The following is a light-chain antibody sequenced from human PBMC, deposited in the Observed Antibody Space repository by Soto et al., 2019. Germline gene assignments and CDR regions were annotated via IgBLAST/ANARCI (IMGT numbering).Light chain of an antibody. CDR1: SSDVGGYNY. CDR3: ISYPSSSPLV. J-gene: IGLJ1*01. V-gene: IGLV2-14*01. CDR2: EVS. Sequence: QSALTQPDSVSGSPGQSLTISCTGTSSDVGGYNYVSWYQQHPGKAPKLMIYEVSNRPSGVSNRFSGSKSGNTASLTISGLPAEDEADYYCISYPSSSPLVVGTGTKVTVL.